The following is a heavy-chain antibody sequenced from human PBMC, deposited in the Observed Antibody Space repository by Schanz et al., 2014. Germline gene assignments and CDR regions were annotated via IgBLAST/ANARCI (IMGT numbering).Heavy chain of an antibody. J-gene: IGHJ5*02. Sequence: QVQLQESGPGLVKPSQTLSLTCIVSGGSISSGTYYWSWLRQPAGRGLEWIGRIYTSGRTNYNPSIKSRVTKSKDPSKNMSSLRLGYVAAADTAVYYCAREPLSGYNWFDPWGQGSLVTVSS. CDR3: AREPLSGYNWFDP. CDR2: IYTSGRT. V-gene: IGHV4-61*02. D-gene: IGHD6-25*01. CDR1: GGSISSGTYY.